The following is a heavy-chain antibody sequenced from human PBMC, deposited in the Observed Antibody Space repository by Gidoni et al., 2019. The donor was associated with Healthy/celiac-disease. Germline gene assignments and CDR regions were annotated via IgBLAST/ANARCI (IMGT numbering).Heavy chain of an antibody. Sequence: QVQLVQSGAEVKKPGASVKVSCKASGYTFTSYDISGVRQAPGQGLEWMGWISAYNGNTNYAQKLQGRVTMTTDTSTSTAYMELRSLRSDDTAVYYCARDSIIAAAGALYYYYYMDVWGKGTTVTVSS. CDR2: ISAYNGNT. D-gene: IGHD6-13*01. CDR1: GYTFTSYD. J-gene: IGHJ6*03. CDR3: ARDSIIAAAGALYYYYYMDV. V-gene: IGHV1-18*01.